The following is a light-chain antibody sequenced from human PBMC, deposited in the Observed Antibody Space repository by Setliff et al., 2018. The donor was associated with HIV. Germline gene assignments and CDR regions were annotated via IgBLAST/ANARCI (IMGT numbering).Light chain of an antibody. CDR2: QAS. Sequence: QSALTQPASVSGSPGQSITISCTGTSGDVGPYNLVSWYQQQPGKPPKLMIYQASKRPPGVSNRFSGSKSGNTASLTISGLQAEDEADYYCCSNTGSNTYVFGTGTRSPS. CDR3: CSNTGSNTYV. V-gene: IGLV2-23*01. J-gene: IGLJ1*01. CDR1: SGDVGPYNL.